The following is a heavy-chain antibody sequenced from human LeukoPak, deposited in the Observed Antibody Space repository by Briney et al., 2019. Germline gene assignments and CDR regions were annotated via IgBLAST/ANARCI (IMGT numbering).Heavy chain of an antibody. V-gene: IGHV3-30*02. CDR3: AKDTGERLGVLTGYYKSRKSYFDY. D-gene: IGHD3-9*01. Sequence: PGGSLRLSCAASGFTFSSYGMHWVRQAPGKGLEWVAFIRYDGSHKCYVDSVKGRFTISRDNSKNTLYLQMNSLRAEDTAVYYCAKDTGERLGVLTGYYKSRKSYFDYWGQGTLVTVSS. J-gene: IGHJ4*02. CDR2: IRYDGSHK. CDR1: GFTFSSYG.